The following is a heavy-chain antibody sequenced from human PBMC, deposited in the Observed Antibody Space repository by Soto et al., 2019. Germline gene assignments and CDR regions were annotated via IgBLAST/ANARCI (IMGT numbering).Heavy chain of an antibody. D-gene: IGHD3-10*01. V-gene: IGHV3-20*04. J-gene: IGHJ3*02. CDR2: INWNGGST. CDR1: GFTFDDYG. CDR3: ARARPHSMVRGVIYAFDI. Sequence: PGGSLRLSCAASGFTFDDYGMSWVRQAPGKGLEWVSGINWNGGSTGYADSVKGRFTISRDNAKNSLYLQMNSLRAEDTALYYCARARPHSMVRGVIYAFDIWGQGTMVTVSS.